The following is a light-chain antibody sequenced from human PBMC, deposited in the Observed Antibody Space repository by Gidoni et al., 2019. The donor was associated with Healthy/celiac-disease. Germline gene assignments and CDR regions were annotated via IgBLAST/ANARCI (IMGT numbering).Light chain of an antibody. CDR3: QQSYSTPPYT. J-gene: IGKJ2*01. CDR1: QNSSSY. V-gene: IGKV1-39*01. Sequence: IQLTQSLSSLSASVGDRVTITCRPSQNSSSYLNWYQQKPGKAPKHLIYAASSLQSGVPSRFSGSRSGTDVTLTISSLQPEDFATYYCQQSYSTPPYTFGQGTKLEIK. CDR2: AAS.